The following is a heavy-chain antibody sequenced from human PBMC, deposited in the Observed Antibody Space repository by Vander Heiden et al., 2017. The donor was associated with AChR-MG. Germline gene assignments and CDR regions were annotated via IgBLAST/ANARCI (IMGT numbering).Heavy chain of an antibody. D-gene: IGHD6-6*01. J-gene: IGHJ1*01. CDR2: ISGGGKDR. Sequence: EVRLVESGGRLVRPGGSLRLACATPGFTFTIHNFNWGRQAPGKGLEWVASISGGGKDRYYADSVKGRFTVSRDNDKNSVYLQMNSLRVEDTAFYYCGRLGTASMWKASGLDFQHWGQGTLVTVSS. CDR1: GFTFTIHN. V-gene: IGHV3-21*02. CDR3: GRLGTASMWKASGLDFQH.